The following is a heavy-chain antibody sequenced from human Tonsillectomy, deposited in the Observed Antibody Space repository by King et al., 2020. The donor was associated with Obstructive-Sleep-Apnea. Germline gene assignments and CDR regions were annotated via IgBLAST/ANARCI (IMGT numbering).Heavy chain of an antibody. CDR2: IYYSGST. CDR1: GGSISSYY. J-gene: IGHJ5*02. CDR3: ASLNYYDSSGTGWFDP. V-gene: IGHV4-59*01. D-gene: IGHD3-22*01. Sequence: VPLQESGPGLVKPSETLSLTCTVSGGSISSYYWSWIRQPPGKGLEWIGYIYYSGSTNYNPSLKSRVTISVDTSKNQFSLKLSSVTAADTAVYYCASLNYYDSSGTGWFDPWGQGTLVTVSS.